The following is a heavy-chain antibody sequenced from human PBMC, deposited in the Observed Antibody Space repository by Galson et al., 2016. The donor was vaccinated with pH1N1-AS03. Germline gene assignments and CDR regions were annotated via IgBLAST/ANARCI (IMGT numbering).Heavy chain of an antibody. CDR3: AKGLFDNRAGYFEY. D-gene: IGHD1-14*01. Sequence: SLRLSCAASGFSFSSYAMGWVRQTPGRGLECLSTIDNGAFNTYYKDSLEGRFTISRDNSKNTLYLHMNSLRADDTALYYCAKGLFDNRAGYFEYWGQGILVTVSS. J-gene: IGHJ4*02. CDR1: GFSFSSYA. CDR2: IDNGAFNT. V-gene: IGHV3-23*05.